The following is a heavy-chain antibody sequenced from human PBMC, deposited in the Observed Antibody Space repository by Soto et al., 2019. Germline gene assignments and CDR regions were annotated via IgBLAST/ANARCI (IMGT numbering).Heavy chain of an antibody. CDR1: GGSVSSGSYY. CDR3: ARGYCSGGSCYIDI. Sequence: PSETLSLTCTVSGGSVSSGSYYWSCIRQPPGKGLEWIGYIYYSGSTNYNPSLKSRVTISVDTSKNQFSLKLSSVTAADTAVYYCARGYCSGGSCYIDIWGQGTMVTVSS. CDR2: IYYSGST. V-gene: IGHV4-61*01. D-gene: IGHD2-15*01. J-gene: IGHJ3*02.